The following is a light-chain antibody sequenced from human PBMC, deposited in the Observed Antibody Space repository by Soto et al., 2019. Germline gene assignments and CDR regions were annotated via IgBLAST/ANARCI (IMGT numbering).Light chain of an antibody. CDR2: GLS. J-gene: IGKJ5*01. V-gene: IGKV3-20*01. Sequence: VVLTQSPGTLSLSPGERSTLSCRAIQGVSVGYLAWYQQKAGQAPRLLSYGLSSRASGIRDRFSGSGSGTDFTLTISSLEPEDFSVYYCQQYGNSIPITFGQGTRLEIK. CDR1: QGVSVGY. CDR3: QQYGNSIPIT.